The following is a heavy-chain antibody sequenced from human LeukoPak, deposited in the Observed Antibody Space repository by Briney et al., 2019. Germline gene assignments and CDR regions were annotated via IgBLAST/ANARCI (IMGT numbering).Heavy chain of an antibody. J-gene: IGHJ4*02. V-gene: IGHV3-48*03. D-gene: IGHD6-13*01. Sequence: GGSLRLSCAASGFTFSSYEMNWVRQAPGKGLEWVSYISSSGSTIYYADSVKGRFTISRDNAKNSLYLQMNSLRAEDTAVYYCARASSWYQVYWGQGTLVTVSS. CDR3: ARASSWYQVY. CDR1: GFTFSSYE. CDR2: ISSSGSTI.